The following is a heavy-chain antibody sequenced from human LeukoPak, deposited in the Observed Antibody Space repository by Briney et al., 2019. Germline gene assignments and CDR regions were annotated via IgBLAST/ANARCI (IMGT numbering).Heavy chain of an antibody. CDR1: GGTFSSYT. V-gene: IGHV1-69*02. Sequence: SVKVSCKASGGTFSSYTISWVRQAPGQGLEWMGRIIPILGIANYAQKFQGRVTITADKSTSTAYMELSSLRSEDTAVYYCASVGGCSGGSCPYYFDYWGQGTLVTVSS. CDR2: IIPILGIA. CDR3: ASVGGCSGGSCPYYFDY. J-gene: IGHJ4*02. D-gene: IGHD2-15*01.